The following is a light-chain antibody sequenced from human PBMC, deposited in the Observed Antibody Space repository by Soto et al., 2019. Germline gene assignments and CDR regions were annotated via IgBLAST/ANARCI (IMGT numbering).Light chain of an antibody. CDR2: DAS. CDR3: QRYNSYSRT. Sequence: DIQMTQSPSTLSASVGDRVTITCRASQNINEWLAWYQQKPGKAPKFLIYDASILESGVPSRFSGSGSGTEFTLTISGLQPDDFATYYCQRYNSYSRTFGQGTKVEIK. J-gene: IGKJ1*01. V-gene: IGKV1-5*01. CDR1: QNINEW.